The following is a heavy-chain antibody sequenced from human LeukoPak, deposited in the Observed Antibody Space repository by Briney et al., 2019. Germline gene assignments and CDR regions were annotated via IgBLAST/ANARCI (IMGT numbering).Heavy chain of an antibody. CDR1: GGSFSGYY. CDR3: ARDPYSYSFDY. J-gene: IGHJ4*02. CDR2: INHSGST. Sequence: SETLSLTYAVYGGSFSGYYWSWIRQPPGKGLEWIGEINHSGSTNYNPSLKSRVTISVDTSKNQFSLKLSSVTAADTAVYYCARDPYSYSFDYWGQGTLVTVSS. V-gene: IGHV4-34*01. D-gene: IGHD5-18*01.